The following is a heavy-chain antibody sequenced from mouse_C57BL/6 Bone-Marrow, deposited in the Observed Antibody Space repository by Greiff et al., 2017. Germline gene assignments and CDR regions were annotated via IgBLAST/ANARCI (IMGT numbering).Heavy chain of an antibody. CDR2: IYPSASET. CDR1: GYTFTSYW. Sequence: VQLQQPGAELVRPGSSVKLSCKASGYTFTSYWMDWVKQRPGQGLEWIGNIYPSASETHYNQKFKDKATLTVDKSSSTAYMQLSSLTSEDSAVYYWASGGRRRGNAMDYWGQGTSVTVSS. D-gene: IGHD2-12*01. V-gene: IGHV1-61*01. J-gene: IGHJ4*01. CDR3: ASGGRRRGNAMDY.